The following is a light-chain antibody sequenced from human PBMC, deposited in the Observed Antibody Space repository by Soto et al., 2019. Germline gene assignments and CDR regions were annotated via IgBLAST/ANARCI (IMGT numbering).Light chain of an antibody. CDR2: NVS. CDR3: SSYTSSNTYV. Sequence: SAVTQPASVSGSPGQSIAISCTGASSDVGGYNSVSWYQQHPGKAPKLMIYNVSNRPSGVSDRFSGSKSGNTASLTISGLQAEDEADYYCSSYTSSNTYVFGTGTKV. J-gene: IGLJ1*01. V-gene: IGLV2-14*03. CDR1: SSDVGGYNS.